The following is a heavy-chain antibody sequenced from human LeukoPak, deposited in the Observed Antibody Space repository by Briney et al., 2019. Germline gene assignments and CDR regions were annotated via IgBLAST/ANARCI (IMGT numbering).Heavy chain of an antibody. J-gene: IGHJ3*02. D-gene: IGHD3-10*01. Sequence: PGGSLRLSCAASGFVFSNYAMNWVRQAPGKGLEWISYISGGSDNIHYADSVKGRFTISRDNAENSLYLQMNSLRAEDTAVYYCAVREMVRGVNHPVYGDAFDIWGQGTMVTVSS. V-gene: IGHV3-48*01. CDR1: GFVFSNYA. CDR2: ISGGSDNI. CDR3: AVREMVRGVNHPVYGDAFDI.